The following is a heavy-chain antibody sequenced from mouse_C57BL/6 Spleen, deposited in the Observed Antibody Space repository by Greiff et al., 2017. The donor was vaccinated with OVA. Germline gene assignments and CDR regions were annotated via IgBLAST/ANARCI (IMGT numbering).Heavy chain of an antibody. D-gene: IGHD2-4*01. Sequence: EVQLQQSGPELVKPGASVKISCKASGYTFTDYYMNWVKQSHGKSLEWIGDINPNNGGTSYNQKFKGKATLTVDKSSSTAYMELRSLTSEDSAVYYWARTDDYDGHYFDYWGQGTTLTVSS. CDR1: GYTFTDYY. CDR2: INPNNGGT. V-gene: IGHV1-26*01. CDR3: ARTDDYDGHYFDY. J-gene: IGHJ2*01.